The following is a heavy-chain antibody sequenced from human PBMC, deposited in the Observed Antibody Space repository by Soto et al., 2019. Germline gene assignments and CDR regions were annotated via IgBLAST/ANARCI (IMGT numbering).Heavy chain of an antibody. V-gene: IGHV3-23*04. Sequence: EVQLVESGGGLVQPGGSLRLSCAASGFTFSSYDMHWVRQAPGKGLEWVSAISGSGGSTYYADSVKGRFTISRDNSKNTLYLQMNSLRAEDTAVYYCAKCRGHMIVVVITTYFDYWGQGTLVTVSS. J-gene: IGHJ4*02. CDR2: ISGSGGST. CDR3: AKCRGHMIVVVITTYFDY. CDR1: GFTFSSYD. D-gene: IGHD3-22*01.